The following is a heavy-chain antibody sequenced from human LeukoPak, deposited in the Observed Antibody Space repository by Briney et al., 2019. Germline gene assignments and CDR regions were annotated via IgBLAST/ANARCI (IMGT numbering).Heavy chain of an antibody. J-gene: IGHJ3*02. CDR2: IRYDGSSK. D-gene: IGHD2-2*01. CDR3: AKDIVVVPAAIPDAFDI. V-gene: IGHV3-30*02. Sequence: GGSLRLSCAASGFTFSSYGMHWVRQAPGKGLEWVAFIRYDGSSKYYADSVRGRFTISRDNSKNTLYLQMNSLRAEDTAVYYCAKDIVVVPAAIPDAFDIWGQGTMVTVSS. CDR1: GFTFSSYG.